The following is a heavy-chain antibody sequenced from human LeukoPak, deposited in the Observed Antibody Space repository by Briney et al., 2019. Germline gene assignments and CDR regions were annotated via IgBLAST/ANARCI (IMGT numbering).Heavy chain of an antibody. CDR2: IWYDGSNK. J-gene: IGHJ4*02. CDR1: GFTFSSYG. Sequence: PGGSLRLSCAASGFTFSSYGMHWVRQAPGKGLEWVAVIWYDGSNKYYADSVKGRFTISRDNSKNTLYLQMNSLRAEDTAVYYCARDGSHSYGCSNDYWGQGTLVTVSS. D-gene: IGHD5-18*01. V-gene: IGHV3-33*01. CDR3: ARDGSHSYGCSNDY.